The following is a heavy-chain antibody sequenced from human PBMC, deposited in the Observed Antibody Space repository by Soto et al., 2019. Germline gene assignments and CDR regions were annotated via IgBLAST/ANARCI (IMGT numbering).Heavy chain of an antibody. Sequence: QVRLVESGGGVVQPGTSLRLSCAASGFTFSDYVIHWVRQAAGKGLEWVASMTYDGATVYYADSVKGRFTMSRDNSKRALSLQMNSLRPDVTAVYYCARVRLSIAVKDALDVWGQGTTVTVSS. CDR1: GFTFSDYV. CDR2: MTYDGATV. V-gene: IGHV3-30*14. J-gene: IGHJ3*01. CDR3: ARVRLSIAVKDALDV. D-gene: IGHD3-3*02.